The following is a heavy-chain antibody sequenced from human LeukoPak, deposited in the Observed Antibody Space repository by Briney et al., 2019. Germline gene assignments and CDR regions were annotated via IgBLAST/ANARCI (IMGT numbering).Heavy chain of an antibody. CDR2: ISSSGSTI. Sequence: GGSLRLSCAASGFTFSDYYMSWIRQAPWKWLEWVSYISSSGSTIYYADSVKGRFTISRDNAKNSLYLQMNSLRAEDTAVYYCARAPRGLVRDYFDYWGQGTLVTVSS. CDR1: GFTFSDYY. CDR3: ARAPRGLVRDYFDY. V-gene: IGHV3-11*01. J-gene: IGHJ4*02. D-gene: IGHD3/OR15-3a*01.